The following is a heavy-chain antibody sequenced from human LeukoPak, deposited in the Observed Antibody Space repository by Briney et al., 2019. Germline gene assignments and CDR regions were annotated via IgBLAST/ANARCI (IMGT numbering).Heavy chain of an antibody. Sequence: GRSLRLSCAASGFTFSSYAMHWVRQAPGKGLEWVAVISYDGSNKYYADSVKGRFTFSRDNSKNTLYLQMNSLRAEDTAVYYCARARYYGSGSLGYYYYMDVWGKGTTVTVSS. D-gene: IGHD3-10*01. CDR2: ISYDGSNK. CDR3: ARARYYGSGSLGYYYYMDV. CDR1: GFTFSSYA. V-gene: IGHV3-30*04. J-gene: IGHJ6*03.